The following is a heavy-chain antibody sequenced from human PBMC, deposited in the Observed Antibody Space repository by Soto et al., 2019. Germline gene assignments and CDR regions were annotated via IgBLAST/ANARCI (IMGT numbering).Heavy chain of an antibody. Sequence: SLRLSCAASGLTFNRYWMHLVRHAPGKGLVWVSHINTDGSNTNYADSVKGRFTISRDNAKSTLFLQMNSLRDEDTAVYYCAREFCSGGNCYTYYFDPWGQGIPVTVSS. CDR3: AREFCSGGNCYTYYFDP. J-gene: IGHJ5*02. D-gene: IGHD2-15*01. CDR2: INTDGSNT. CDR1: GLTFNRYW. V-gene: IGHV3-74*01.